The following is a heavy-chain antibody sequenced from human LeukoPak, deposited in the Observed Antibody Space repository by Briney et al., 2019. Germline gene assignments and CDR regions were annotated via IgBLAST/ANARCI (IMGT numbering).Heavy chain of an antibody. CDR3: ARDSAADFWSGHNPYGMDV. V-gene: IGHV3-30-3*01. J-gene: IGHJ6*02. CDR2: ISYVGGNK. CDR1: GFTFSSYA. D-gene: IGHD3-3*01. Sequence: PGGSLRLSCAASGFTFSSYAMHWGRQAPGKGLEWVAGISYVGGNKYYADSVKGRLTTSSDNSKHTLYLRMTSPRAEDTAVYYCARDSAADFWSGHNPYGMDVWGQGTTVTVSS.